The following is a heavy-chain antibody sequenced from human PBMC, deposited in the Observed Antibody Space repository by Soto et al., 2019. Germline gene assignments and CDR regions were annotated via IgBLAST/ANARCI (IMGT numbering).Heavy chain of an antibody. CDR2: IYYRGST. D-gene: IGHD3-16*02. Sequence: PSETLSLTCTVSGGSISSYYWSWIRQPPGKGLEWIGYIYYRGSTNYNPSLKSRVTISVDTSKNQFSLKLSSVTAADTAVYYCARHNKDLGELSLWGYLEYWGQGTLVTVSS. J-gene: IGHJ4*02. V-gene: IGHV4-59*01. CDR1: GGSISSYY. CDR3: ARHNKDLGELSLWGYLEY.